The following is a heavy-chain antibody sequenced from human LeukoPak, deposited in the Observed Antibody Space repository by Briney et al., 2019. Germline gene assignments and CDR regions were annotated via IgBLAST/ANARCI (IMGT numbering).Heavy chain of an antibody. V-gene: IGHV3-74*01. CDR3: ARITNYSTLKVGYFDY. J-gene: IGHJ4*02. D-gene: IGHD2-8*01. Sequence: PGGSLRLSCAASGFTFSSYWMHWVRQAPGKGLVWVSRINSDGSSTSYADSVKGRFTISRDNSRNTLYLQMNSLRAEDTAVYYCARITNYSTLKVGYFDYWGQGTLVTVSS. CDR2: INSDGSST. CDR1: GFTFSSYW.